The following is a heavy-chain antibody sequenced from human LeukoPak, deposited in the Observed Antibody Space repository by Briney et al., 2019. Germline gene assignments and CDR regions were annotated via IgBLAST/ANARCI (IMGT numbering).Heavy chain of an antibody. D-gene: IGHD1-26*01. CDR1: GFTFSSYA. CDR3: AKDQNLDYYDRSFDY. V-gene: IGHV3-23*01. J-gene: IGHJ4*02. CDR2: ISGSGGST. Sequence: GGSLRLSCAASGFTFSSYAMSWVRQAPGKGLEWVSAISGSGGSTHYADSVKGRFTISRDNSKNTLYLQMNSLRAEDTAVYYCAKDQNLDYYDRSFDYWGQGTLVTVSS.